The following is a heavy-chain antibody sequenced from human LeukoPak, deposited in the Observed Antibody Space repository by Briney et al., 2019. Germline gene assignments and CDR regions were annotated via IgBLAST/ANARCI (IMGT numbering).Heavy chain of an antibody. CDR3: AKIDSRAYYYGSGSYYSSFDY. CDR1: GFTFSSYA. Sequence: GGSLRLSCAASGFTFSSYAMSWVRQAPGKGLEWVSVISGSGGSTYCADSVKGRFTISRDNSKNTLYLQMNSLIAEDTAVYYCAKIDSRAYYYGSGSYYSSFDYWGQGTLVTVSS. V-gene: IGHV3-23*01. D-gene: IGHD3-10*01. CDR2: ISGSGGST. J-gene: IGHJ4*02.